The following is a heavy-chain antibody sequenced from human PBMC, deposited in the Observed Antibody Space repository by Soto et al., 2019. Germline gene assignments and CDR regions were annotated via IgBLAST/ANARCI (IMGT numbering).Heavy chain of an antibody. CDR1: GGTFSSYA. CDR2: IIPIFGTA. Sequence: GASVKVSCKASGGTFSSYAISWVRQAPGQGLEWMGGIIPIFGTANYAQKFQGRVTITADKSTSTAYMELSSLRSEDTAVYYCARDGIAVAIYGMDVWGQGTTVTVSS. CDR3: ARDGIAVAIYGMDV. V-gene: IGHV1-69*06. D-gene: IGHD6-19*01. J-gene: IGHJ6*02.